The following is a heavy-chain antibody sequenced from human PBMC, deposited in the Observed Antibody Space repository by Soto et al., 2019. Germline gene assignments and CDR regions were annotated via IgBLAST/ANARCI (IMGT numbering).Heavy chain of an antibody. V-gene: IGHV4-31*03. CDR1: GRSISSGGYY. J-gene: IGHJ2*01. CDR2: IYYSGST. CDR3: ARGPFIGSYDWYFDL. Sequence: QVQLQESGPGLVKPSQTLSLTCTVSGRSISSGGYYWSWIRQHPGKGLEWIGYIYYSGSTYYNPSLKSRVTISVDTSKNQFSLKLSSVTAADTAVYYCARGPFIGSYDWYFDLWGRGTLVTVSS. D-gene: IGHD2-15*01.